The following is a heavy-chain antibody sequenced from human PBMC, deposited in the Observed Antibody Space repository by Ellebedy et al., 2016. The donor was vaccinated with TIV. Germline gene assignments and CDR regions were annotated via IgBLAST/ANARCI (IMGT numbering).Heavy chain of an antibody. CDR3: ATIMVRGVMTKREGAFDI. Sequence: AASVKVSCKVSGYTLTELSMLWVRHAPGKGLEGMGGFDPEDGETIYAQKFHGRVIMTEATATESAYMELSSLGSEDTAVYYCATIMVRGVMTKREGAFDIWGQGTMVTVSS. J-gene: IGHJ3*02. CDR2: FDPEDGET. CDR1: GYTLTELS. D-gene: IGHD3-10*01. V-gene: IGHV1-24*01.